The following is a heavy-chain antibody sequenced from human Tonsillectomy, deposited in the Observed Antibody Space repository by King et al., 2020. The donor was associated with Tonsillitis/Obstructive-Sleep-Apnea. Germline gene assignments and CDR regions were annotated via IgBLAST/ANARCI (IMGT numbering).Heavy chain of an antibody. CDR3: AISKAPAGTQGEDYYGMDV. V-gene: IGHV5-10-1*03. D-gene: IGHD6-13*01. J-gene: IGHJ6*02. CDR1: GYSFASYW. Sequence: VQLVQSGAEVKKPGESLRISCKGSGYSFASYWITWVRQMPGKGLEWMGRIDPSDSYTNYSPSLQGHVTLSADKSITTAYLQWSSLKASDTAMYYCAISKAPAGTQGEDYYGMDVWGQGTTVTVSS. CDR2: IDPSDSYT.